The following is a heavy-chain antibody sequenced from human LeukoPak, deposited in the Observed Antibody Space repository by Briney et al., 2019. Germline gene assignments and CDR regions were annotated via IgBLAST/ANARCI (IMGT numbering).Heavy chain of an antibody. D-gene: IGHD1-14*01. CDR2: IRYDGSNK. CDR1: GFTFSSYG. J-gene: IGHJ5*02. CDR3: ARGSEHLDNWFDP. V-gene: IGHV3-30*02. Sequence: GGSLRLSCAASGFTFSSYGMHWVRQAPGKGLEWVAFIRYDGSNKYYADSVKGRFTISRDNAKNLVSLQMSSLRDEDTAVYYCARGSEHLDNWFDPWGQGTLVTVSS.